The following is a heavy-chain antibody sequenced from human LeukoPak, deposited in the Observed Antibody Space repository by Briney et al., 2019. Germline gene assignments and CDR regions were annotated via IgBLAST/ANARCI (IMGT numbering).Heavy chain of an antibody. J-gene: IGHJ4*02. CDR3: GKTTVGYSSGQKPAWPVDY. Sequence: GGSLRLSCEASGFTFGSHAMYWVRQAPGKGLEWVAGIFGSGGSPHYADSVKGRFTISRDNSRNTVYLQINSLRADDTAVYYFGKTTVGYSSGQKPAWPVDYWGQGTLVTVSS. CDR2: IFGSGGSP. V-gene: IGHV3-23*01. CDR1: GFTFGSHA. D-gene: IGHD5-18*01.